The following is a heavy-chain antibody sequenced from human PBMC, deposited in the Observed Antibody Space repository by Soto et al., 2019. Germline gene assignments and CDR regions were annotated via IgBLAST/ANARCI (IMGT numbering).Heavy chain of an antibody. CDR3: ARASGMSYLDS. Sequence: QVQLVQSGAEVKKPGSSVKVSCKTPGGTFSNYGLTWVRQAPGQGLVWLGGIIRIFGTAKYAQKFQGRVTITADESTSTGYMELASLKSDDTAVYYCARASGMSYLDSWGQGTLVTVSS. J-gene: IGHJ4*02. CDR2: IIRIFGTA. CDR1: GGTFSNYG. V-gene: IGHV1-69*01.